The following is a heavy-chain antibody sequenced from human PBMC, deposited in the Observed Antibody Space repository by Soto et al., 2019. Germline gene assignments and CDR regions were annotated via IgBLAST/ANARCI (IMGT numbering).Heavy chain of an antibody. CDR3: AGLGTTVTALDS. J-gene: IGHJ4*02. V-gene: IGHV4-4*02. Sequence: NPSETLSLTCAVSGDSISSNNWWSWVRQPPGKGLEWIGEMYHSGSTKYNPSLMSRATLSVDKSKNQFSLKLTSVTAADTAVYFCAGLGTTVTALDSWGQGILVTVSS. D-gene: IGHD4-4*01. CDR2: MYHSGST. CDR1: GDSISSNNW.